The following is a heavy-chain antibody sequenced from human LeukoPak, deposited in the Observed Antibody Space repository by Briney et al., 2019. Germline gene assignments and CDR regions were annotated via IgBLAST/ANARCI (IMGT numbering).Heavy chain of an antibody. J-gene: IGHJ3*02. CDR2: IIPIFGTA. CDR1: GGTFSSYA. CDR3: ARETTSGSYRRSDDAFDI. Sequence: SVKVSCKASGGTFSSYAISWVRQAPGQGLEWMGGIIPIFGTANYAQKFQGRVTITADESTSTAYMELSSLRSEDTAVYYCARETTSGSYRRSDDAFDIWGQGTMVTVSS. V-gene: IGHV1-69*13. D-gene: IGHD1-26*01.